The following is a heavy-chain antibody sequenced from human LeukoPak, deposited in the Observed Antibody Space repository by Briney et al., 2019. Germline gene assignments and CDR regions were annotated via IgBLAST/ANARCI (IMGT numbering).Heavy chain of an antibody. J-gene: IGHJ4*02. D-gene: IGHD2-15*01. CDR2: IYSGGST. Sequence: GGSLRLSCAASGFTVSSNYMSWVRQAPGKGLEWVSVIYSGGSTYYADSVKGRFTISRGNSKSTLYLQMNSLRAEDTAVYYCASDSRYCSGGSCYSFDYWGQGTLVTVSS. CDR3: ASDSRYCSGGSCYSFDY. V-gene: IGHV3-53*01. CDR1: GFTVSSNY.